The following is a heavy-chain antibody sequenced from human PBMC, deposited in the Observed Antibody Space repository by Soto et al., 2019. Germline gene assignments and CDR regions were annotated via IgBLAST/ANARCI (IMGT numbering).Heavy chain of an antibody. CDR3: AREVSKTFDY. J-gene: IGHJ4*02. V-gene: IGHV1-46*01. Sequence: ASVKVSCKASGYTFANYDMHWVRQAPGQGLEWMGIINPRGGSTNYAQKFQGRVTMTRDTSTSTVYMQLSSLRSEDTAVYYCAREVSKTFDYWGQGTLVTVSS. CDR1: GYTFANYD. CDR2: INPRGGST.